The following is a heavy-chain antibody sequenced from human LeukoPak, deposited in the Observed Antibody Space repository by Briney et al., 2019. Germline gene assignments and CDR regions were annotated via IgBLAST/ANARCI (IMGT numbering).Heavy chain of an antibody. V-gene: IGHV3-7*01. CDR1: GFPFSDYW. CDR3: SRSLDY. CDR2: IKVDGSKK. Sequence: GGSLRLSCAASGFPFSDYWMDGVRQAPGKGMDWVANIKVDGSKKSYADSVKGRFTISRDNAKSSLYLQMNSLRADDTAVYYCSRSLDYWGQGALVTVSS. J-gene: IGHJ4*02.